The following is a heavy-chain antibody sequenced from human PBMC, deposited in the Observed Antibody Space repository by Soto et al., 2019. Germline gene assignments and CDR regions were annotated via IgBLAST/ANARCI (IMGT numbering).Heavy chain of an antibody. Sequence: EVQLVQSGAEVKKPGESLKISCKGSGFNFNTYWIGWLRQMPGKGLEWMGIIDPGDSETKYSPSFQGQVTISADKSITTTYLQWSSLKASDSAIYYCIRQLTAAADIDYWGQGTLVTVSS. CDR1: GFNFNTYW. CDR2: IDPGDSET. J-gene: IGHJ4*02. V-gene: IGHV5-51*01. D-gene: IGHD6-13*01. CDR3: IRQLTAAADIDY.